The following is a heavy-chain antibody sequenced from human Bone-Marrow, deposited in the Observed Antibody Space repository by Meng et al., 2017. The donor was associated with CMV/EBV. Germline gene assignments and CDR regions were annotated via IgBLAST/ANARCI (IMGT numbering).Heavy chain of an antibody. V-gene: IGHV3-33*06. CDR1: GINFSNYG. Sequence: GGSLRLSCAASGINFSNYGVHWARQAPGKGLEWVAVIWYDRNNKNYADSVKGRFIISRDNSKNTLYLQMNSLRAEDTAVYYCAKGLFSGYDYTFGHWGQGTLVTVSS. D-gene: IGHD5-12*01. J-gene: IGHJ4*02. CDR3: AKGLFSGYDYTFGH. CDR2: IWYDRNNK.